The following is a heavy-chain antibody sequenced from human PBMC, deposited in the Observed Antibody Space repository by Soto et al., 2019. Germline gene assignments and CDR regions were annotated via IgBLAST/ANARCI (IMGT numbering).Heavy chain of an antibody. D-gene: IGHD6-19*01. CDR1: GGSISSGDYY. V-gene: IGHV4-30-4*01. CDR3: ARTSIAVAGIDY. CDR2: IYYSGST. Sequence: SETLSLTCTVSGGSISSGDYYWSWIRQPPGKGLEWTGYIYYSGSTYYNPSLKSRVTISVDTSKNQFSLKLSSVTAADTAVYYCARTSIAVAGIDYWGQGTLVTVS. J-gene: IGHJ4*02.